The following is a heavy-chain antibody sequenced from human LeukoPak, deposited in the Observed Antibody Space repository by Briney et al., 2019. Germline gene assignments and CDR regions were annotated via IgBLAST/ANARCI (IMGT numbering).Heavy chain of an antibody. V-gene: IGHV4-4*07. CDR3: ARDPLRSSFDS. CDR1: VGSLENNH. Sequence: SETLSLTCAVSVGSLENNHWAWIRLPAGKGLEWIGRLHVSGNTNFNPSFKSRVTISVDTSKNQFSLKMTSMTAADTAVYFCARDPLRSSFDSWGQGILVTVAP. CDR2: LHVSGNT. J-gene: IGHJ4*02. D-gene: IGHD1-26*01.